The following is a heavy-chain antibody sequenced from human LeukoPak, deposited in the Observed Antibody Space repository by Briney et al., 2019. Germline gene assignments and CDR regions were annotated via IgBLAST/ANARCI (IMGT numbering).Heavy chain of an antibody. CDR1: GFTFSSYV. CDR2: ISYDGSNE. J-gene: IGHJ4*02. D-gene: IGHD3-22*01. CDR3: AKDYSDSSGYFRVPHVFDF. V-gene: IGHV3-30*04. Sequence: GGSLRLSCAASGFTFSSYVMHWARQAPGKGLEWVAIISYDGSNEYYADSVKGRFTISRDNSKNTLYLQMNSLRAEDTAVYYCAKDYSDSSGYFRVPHVFDFWGQGTLVTVSS.